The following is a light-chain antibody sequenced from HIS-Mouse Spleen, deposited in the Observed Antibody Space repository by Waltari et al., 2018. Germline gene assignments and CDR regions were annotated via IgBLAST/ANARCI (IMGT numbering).Light chain of an antibody. CDR3: NSRDSSGNHLV. CDR1: SLRSYY. J-gene: IGLJ3*02. V-gene: IGLV3-19*01. CDR2: GKN. Sequence: SVAFGQTVRITCQGDSLRSYYASWYQQKPGQAPVLVIYGKNNRPSGIPDRFSGSSSGNTASLTITGAQAEDEADYYCNSRDSSGNHLVFGGGTKLTVL.